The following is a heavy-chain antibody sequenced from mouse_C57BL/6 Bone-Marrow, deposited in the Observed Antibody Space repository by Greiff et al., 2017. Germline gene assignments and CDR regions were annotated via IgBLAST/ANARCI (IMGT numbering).Heavy chain of an antibody. D-gene: IGHD2-4*01. CDR2: INPGSGGT. J-gene: IGHJ2*01. CDR3: TRKDYYDDDVDY. Sequence: QVQLQQSGAELVRPGTSVKVSCKASGYAFTNYLIAWVKQRPGQGLEWIGVINPGSGGTNYNGTFKGKATLTADKSSSTAYMQLSSRASEDSAVYFCTRKDYYDDDVDYWGQGTTLTVSS. CDR1: GYAFTNYL. V-gene: IGHV1-54*01.